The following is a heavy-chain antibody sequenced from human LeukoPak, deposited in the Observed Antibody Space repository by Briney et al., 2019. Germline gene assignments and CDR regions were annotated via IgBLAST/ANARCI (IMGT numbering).Heavy chain of an antibody. CDR3: TRDLGHCSGGTCFPSGPADY. V-gene: IGHV3-74*01. CDR1: GFTFSSHW. Sequence: PGDSLRLSCAASGFTFSSHWMHWVRQAPGKGLVWVSLIDGDGTNTNYADSVKGRFVISRDNAKNTLFLQMSSLRADDTGVYYCTRDLGHCSGGTCFPSGPADYWGQGTPVTVSS. D-gene: IGHD2-15*01. CDR2: IDGDGTNT. J-gene: IGHJ4*02.